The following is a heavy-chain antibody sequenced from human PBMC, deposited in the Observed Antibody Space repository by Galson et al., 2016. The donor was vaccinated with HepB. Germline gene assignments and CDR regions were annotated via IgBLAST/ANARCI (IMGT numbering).Heavy chain of an antibody. V-gene: IGHV3-11*01. CDR2: NSGRGATI. CDR3: ARDRIPDRYCRLGV. D-gene: IGHD2-21*02. J-gene: IGHJ6*02. Sequence: SLRLSCAASGFTFSDYYMSWVRQEPGKGLEWLSINSGRGATIYYEDSVKGRFTVSRDNTKNLVYLKTNSLRAEDTAVYYCARDRIPDRYCRLGVWGHGTTVTVSS. CDR1: GFTFSDYY.